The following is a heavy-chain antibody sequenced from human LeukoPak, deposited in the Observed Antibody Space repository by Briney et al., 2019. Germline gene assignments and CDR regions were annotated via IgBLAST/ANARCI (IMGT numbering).Heavy chain of an antibody. V-gene: IGHV3-64*01. Sequence: PGRSLRLSCVASGFTFDDYAMHWVRQAPGPGLKYVSAISRNGGSTYYASSVKGRFTISRDNSKNTLYLQMGRLRAEDMAVYYCAGGRDGQQLVLGYWGQGTLVTVSS. CDR2: ISRNGGST. D-gene: IGHD6-13*01. J-gene: IGHJ4*02. CDR1: GFTFDDYA. CDR3: AGGRDGQQLVLGY.